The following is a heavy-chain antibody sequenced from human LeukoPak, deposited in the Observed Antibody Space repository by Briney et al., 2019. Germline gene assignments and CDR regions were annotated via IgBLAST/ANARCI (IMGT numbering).Heavy chain of an antibody. CDR2: ISYDGSNK. Sequence: GRSLRLSCAASGFTFSSYAMHWVRQAPGKGLEWVAVISYDGSNKHYADSVKGRFTISRDNSKNTLYLQMNSLRAEDTAVYYCARDGGQQLAINFDYWGQGTLVTVSS. V-gene: IGHV3-30-3*01. D-gene: IGHD6-13*01. CDR3: ARDGGQQLAINFDY. J-gene: IGHJ4*02. CDR1: GFTFSSYA.